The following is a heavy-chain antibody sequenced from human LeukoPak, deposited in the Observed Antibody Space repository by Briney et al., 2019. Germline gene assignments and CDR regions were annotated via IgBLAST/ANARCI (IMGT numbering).Heavy chain of an antibody. CDR3: AREGLERRAAFDI. V-gene: IGHV1-2*06. CDR2: INPNSGGT. CDR1: GGTFSSYA. Sequence: ASVKVSCKASGGTFSSYAISWVRQAPGQGLEWMGRINPNSGGTNYAQKFQGRVTMTRDTSISTAYMELSRLRSDDTAVYYCAREGLERRAAFDIWGQGTMVTVSS. D-gene: IGHD1-1*01. J-gene: IGHJ3*02.